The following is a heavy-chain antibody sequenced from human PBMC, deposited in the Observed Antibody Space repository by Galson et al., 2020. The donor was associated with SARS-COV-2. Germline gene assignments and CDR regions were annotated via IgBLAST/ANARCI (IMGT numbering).Heavy chain of an antibody. Sequence: ASVKVSCKVSGYTLTELSMHWVRQAPGKGLEWMGGFDPEDGETIYAQKFQGRVTMTEDTSTDTAYMELSSLRSEDTAVYYCATSTTIYIVGATNWWFDPWGQGTLVTVSS. CDR2: FDPEDGET. J-gene: IGHJ5*02. CDR1: GYTLTELS. D-gene: IGHD1-26*01. CDR3: ATSTTIYIVGATNWWFDP. V-gene: IGHV1-24*01.